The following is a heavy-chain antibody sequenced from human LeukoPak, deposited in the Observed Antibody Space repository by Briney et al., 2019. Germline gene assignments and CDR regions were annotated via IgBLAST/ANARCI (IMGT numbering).Heavy chain of an antibody. CDR1: GFSFSKHY. D-gene: IGHD6-19*01. CDR2: INEDGSSK. Sequence: PGGSLRLSCATSGFSFSKHYMRWTRTAPGKGMARVANINEDGSSKWHLGSVKGRFTVSRDNARNALYLQMNSLRVEDTAVYYCTRVIVAVPGYFDYFDFWGQGALVTVSS. V-gene: IGHV3-7*01. J-gene: IGHJ4*02. CDR3: TRVIVAVPGYFDYFDF.